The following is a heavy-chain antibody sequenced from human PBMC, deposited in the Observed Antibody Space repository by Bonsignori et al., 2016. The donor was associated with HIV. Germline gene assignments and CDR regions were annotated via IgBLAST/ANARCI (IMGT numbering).Heavy chain of an antibody. Sequence: VRQMPGKGLEWMGIIYPGDSDTRYSPSFQGQVTISADKSISTAYLQWSSLKASDTAMYYCARHFDPGSGSYYKVWYFDLWGRGTWSPSPQ. D-gene: IGHD3-10*01. J-gene: IGHJ2*01. V-gene: IGHV5-51*01. CDR3: ARHFDPGSGSYYKVWYFDL. CDR2: IYPGDSDT.